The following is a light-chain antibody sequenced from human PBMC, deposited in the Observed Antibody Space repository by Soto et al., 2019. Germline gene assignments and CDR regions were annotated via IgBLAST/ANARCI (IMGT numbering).Light chain of an antibody. Sequence: QSALTQPRSVSGSPGQSVTISCTGTRSDVGGYNYVSWYQQHPGKAPKLMIYDVSKRPSGVPDRFSGSKSDNTASLTISVLQAEDEADYYCCSYAGSSLVVFGGGTKVTVL. V-gene: IGLV2-11*01. CDR1: RSDVGGYNY. CDR2: DVS. CDR3: CSYAGSSLVV. J-gene: IGLJ3*02.